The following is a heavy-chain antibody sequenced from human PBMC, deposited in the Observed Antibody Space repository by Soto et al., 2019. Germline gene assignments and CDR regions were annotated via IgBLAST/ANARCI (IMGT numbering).Heavy chain of an antibody. J-gene: IGHJ5*02. V-gene: IGHV4-30-4*01. CDR3: ARDVASSSIFGVVTNTFDP. CDR2: VYYSGRT. CDR1: GGSINSGDYY. D-gene: IGHD3-3*01. Sequence: QVQLQESGPGLVKPSQTLSLTCTVSGGSINSGDYYWSWIRQTPGKGLEWIGYVYYSGRTYYNPSLKSRLSMTIDTSKKQFSLKLDSVTAADTAVYHCARDVASSSIFGVVTNTFDPWGLGTLVTVSS.